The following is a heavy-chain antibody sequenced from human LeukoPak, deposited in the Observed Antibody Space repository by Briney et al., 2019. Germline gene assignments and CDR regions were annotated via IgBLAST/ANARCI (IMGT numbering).Heavy chain of an antibody. CDR1: GGTFISYG. V-gene: IGHV1-69*06. J-gene: IGHJ6*02. CDR2: IIPIFGTA. D-gene: IGHD3-22*01. CDR3: ARTNYYDSSGYQGAGTYYYGMDV. Sequence: ASVKVSFKASGGTFISYGISWVRQAPGQGLEWMGRIIPIFGTANYAQKFQGRVTITADKFTSTAYMEVSSLRSEDTAVYYCARTNYYDSSGYQGAGTYYYGMDVWGQGTTVTVS.